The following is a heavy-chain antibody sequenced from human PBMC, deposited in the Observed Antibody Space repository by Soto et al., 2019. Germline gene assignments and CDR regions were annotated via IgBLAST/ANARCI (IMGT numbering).Heavy chain of an antibody. Sequence: GGSLRLSCAASGFTFSSYAMHWVRQAPGKGLEWVAVISYDGSNKYYADSVKGRFTISRDNSKNTLYLQMNSLRAEDTAVYYCARVKGIVATIDYGMGVWGQGTTVTVSS. J-gene: IGHJ6*02. CDR3: ARVKGIVATIDYGMGV. D-gene: IGHD5-12*01. V-gene: IGHV3-30-3*01. CDR2: ISYDGSNK. CDR1: GFTFSSYA.